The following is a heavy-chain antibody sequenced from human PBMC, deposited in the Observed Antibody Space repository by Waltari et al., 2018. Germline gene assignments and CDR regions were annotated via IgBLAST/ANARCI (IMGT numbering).Heavy chain of an antibody. CDR1: VYTLTELS. Sequence: QVQLVQSGAEVKKPGASVKVSCKVSVYTLTELSMHWVRQAPVQGREWMGGCDPEEGETIYAQEFQGRGTMTEDTSTDTAYMELSSLRSEDTAVYYCATARGIVGARALDAFEIWGQGTMVTVSS. D-gene: IGHD1-26*01. CDR3: ATARGIVGARALDAFEI. V-gene: IGHV1-24*01. CDR2: CDPEEGET. J-gene: IGHJ3*02.